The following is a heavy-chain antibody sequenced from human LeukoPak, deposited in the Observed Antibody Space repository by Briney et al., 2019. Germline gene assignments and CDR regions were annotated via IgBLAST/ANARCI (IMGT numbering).Heavy chain of an antibody. CDR3: ARDSSGHPNWFDP. D-gene: IGHD6-19*01. CDR2: IYYSGST. J-gene: IGHJ5*02. CDR1: GGSISSSSYY. Sequence: SETLSLTCIVSGGSISSSSYYWGWIRQPPGKGLEWIGSIYYSGSTYYNPSLKSRVTISVDTSKNQFSLKLSSVTAADTAVYYCARDSSGHPNWFDPWGQGTLVTVSS. V-gene: IGHV4-39*01.